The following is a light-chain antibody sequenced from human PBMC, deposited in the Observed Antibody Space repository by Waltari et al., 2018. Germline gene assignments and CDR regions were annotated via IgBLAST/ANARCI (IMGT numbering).Light chain of an antibody. J-gene: IGKJ3*01. CDR3: QQFINYPLT. V-gene: IGKV1D-13*01. CDR2: DAS. Sequence: AIQLTQSPSSLSASVGHRITTTCRPSQDIASALAWYVQKPGKAPQLLIYDASTLESGVPSRFSGSGSGTDFTLSISGLQPEDFATYYCQQFINYPLTFGPGTTVDIK. CDR1: QDIASA.